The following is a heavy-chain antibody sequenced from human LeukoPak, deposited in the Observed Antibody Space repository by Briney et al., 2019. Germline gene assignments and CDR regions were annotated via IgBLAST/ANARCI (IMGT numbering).Heavy chain of an antibody. V-gene: IGHV1-69*04. CDR1: GGTFSSYA. J-gene: IGHJ5*02. D-gene: IGHD4-23*01. Sequence: ASVKVSCKASGGTFSSYAISWVRQAPGQGLEWMGRIIPILGIANYAQKFQGRVTMTRNTSISTAYMELSSPRSEDTAVYYCARYGVRNSKGFDPWGQGTLVTVSS. CDR3: ARYGVRNSKGFDP. CDR2: IIPILGIA.